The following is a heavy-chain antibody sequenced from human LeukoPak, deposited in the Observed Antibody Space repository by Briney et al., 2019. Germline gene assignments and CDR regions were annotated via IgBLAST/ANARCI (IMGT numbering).Heavy chain of an antibody. CDR1: GYTLTELS. CDR2: FDPEDGET. CDR3: ATDISIAAAGTAFDY. D-gene: IGHD6-13*01. J-gene: IGHJ4*02. Sequence: GASVKVSCKVSGYTLTELSMHWVRQPPGKGLEWMGGFDPEDGETIYAQKFQGRVTMTEDTSTDTAYMELSSLRSEDTAVYYCATDISIAAAGTAFDYWGQGTLVTVSS. V-gene: IGHV1-24*01.